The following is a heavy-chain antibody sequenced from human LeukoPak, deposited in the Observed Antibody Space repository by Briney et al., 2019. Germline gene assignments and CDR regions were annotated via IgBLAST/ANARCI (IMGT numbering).Heavy chain of an antibody. V-gene: IGHV1-69*04. CDR3: ASTTGTTFYYFDY. J-gene: IGHJ4*02. CDR2: IIPILGIA. D-gene: IGHD1-1*01. Sequence: SVKVPCKASGGTLSSYAISWVRQAPGQGLEWMGRIIPILGIANYAQKFQGRVTITADKSTSTAYMELSSLRSEDTAVYYCASTTGTTFYYFDYWGQGTLVTVSP. CDR1: GGTLSSYA.